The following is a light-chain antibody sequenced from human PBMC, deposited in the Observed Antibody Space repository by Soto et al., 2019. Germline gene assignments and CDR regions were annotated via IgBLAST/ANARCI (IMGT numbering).Light chain of an antibody. CDR3: LQCGSSPWT. Sequence: EIVLTQSPGTLSLSPGERATLSCRASQSVSSYYLAWYQQKPGQAPRLLIYAASSRATGIPDRFSGGGSGTDFTLTISRLEPEDFAVYYCLQCGSSPWTFGQGTKVEIK. CDR1: QSVSSYY. J-gene: IGKJ1*01. CDR2: AAS. V-gene: IGKV3-20*01.